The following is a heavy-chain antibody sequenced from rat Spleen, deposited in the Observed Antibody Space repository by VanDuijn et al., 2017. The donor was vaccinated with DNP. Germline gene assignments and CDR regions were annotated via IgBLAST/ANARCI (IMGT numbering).Heavy chain of an antibody. V-gene: IGHV5-25*01. J-gene: IGHJ2*01. CDR1: GFTFSNYD. Sequence: EVQLVESGGGLVQPGRSMKLSCAASGFTFSNYDMAWVRQAPKKGLEWVTSISPSGGGTYYRHSVKGRFTISRDDTQNVLYLQMNTLRTEDTAIYYCGGPFTGWGQGVMVTVSS. CDR3: GGPFTG. D-gene: IGHD4-1*01. CDR2: ISPSGGGT.